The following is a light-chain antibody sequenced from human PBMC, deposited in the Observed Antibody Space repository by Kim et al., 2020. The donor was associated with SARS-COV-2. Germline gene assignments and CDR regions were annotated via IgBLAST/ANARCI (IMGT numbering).Light chain of an antibody. CDR3: ATWDSSLSVGV. Sequence: QSVLTQPPSVSAAPGQKVTISCSGSRSNIGNNPVSWYQQFPGTAPKLITYDNDKRPSGIPVRFSSSKSGTSATLGITGLRTGDEADYYCATWDSSLSVGVFGGGTKVTVL. CDR2: DND. CDR1: RSNIGNNP. J-gene: IGLJ3*02. V-gene: IGLV1-51*01.